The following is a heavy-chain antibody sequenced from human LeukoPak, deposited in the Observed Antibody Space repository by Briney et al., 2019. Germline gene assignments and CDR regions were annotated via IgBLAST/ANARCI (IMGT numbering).Heavy chain of an antibody. CDR1: GFTFGNYV. CDR2: IKWNGGST. D-gene: IGHD4-17*01. Sequence: GGSLRLSCAASGFTFGNYVMSWVRQAPGKGLDWVSGIKWNGGSTGYADSVEGRFTIFIDNAKNSQYLQMNSLRVEDTALYSCARAQTYGDSRLLLDYWGQGTLVTVSS. J-gene: IGHJ4*02. CDR3: ARAQTYGDSRLLLDY. V-gene: IGHV3-20*04.